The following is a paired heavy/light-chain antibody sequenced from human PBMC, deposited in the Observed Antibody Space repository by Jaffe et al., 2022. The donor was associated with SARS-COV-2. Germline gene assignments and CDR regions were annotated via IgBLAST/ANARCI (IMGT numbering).Light chain of an antibody. CDR1: QSLVHRDGNTY. Sequence: EIVMTQTPLSSLVALGQPASISCRSSQSLVHRDGNTYLSWLHQRPGQPPRLLIYKVSNRVSGVPDRFSGSGAGTDFTLKISRVEAEDVGVYYCLQLTQFPQYTFGQGTKLEIK. CDR3: LQLTQFPQYT. CDR2: KVS. J-gene: IGKJ2*01. V-gene: IGKV2-24*01.
Heavy chain of an antibody. J-gene: IGHJ3*02. D-gene: IGHD2-21*01. Sequence: EVQLVESGGGWVPPGGSLRLSCAASGFTFNYYWMGWVRQAPGTGLEWVAIINQDGSMKYYVDSVKGRFTISRDNAETSLDLQMKSLRVEDTAVYYCARGRDYTFDIWGQGTMVTASS. CDR3: ARGRDYTFDI. CDR1: GFTFNYYW. V-gene: IGHV3-7*04. CDR2: INQDGSMK.